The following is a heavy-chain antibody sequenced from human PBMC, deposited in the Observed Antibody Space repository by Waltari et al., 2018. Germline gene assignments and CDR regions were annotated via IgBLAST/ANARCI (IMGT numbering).Heavy chain of an antibody. D-gene: IGHD3-10*01. CDR3: AKDTAGGVRGVGTN. Sequence: EVQLVEAGGGLVQPGRSLRLSCAASGFTFEAYALHWVRHAPGKGLEWVSGISWNSGSIGYADSVKGRFTISRDNAKNSLYLQMNSLRAEDTALYYCAKDTAGGVRGVGTNWGQGTLVTVSS. J-gene: IGHJ4*02. V-gene: IGHV3-9*01. CDR1: GFTFEAYA. CDR2: ISWNSGSI.